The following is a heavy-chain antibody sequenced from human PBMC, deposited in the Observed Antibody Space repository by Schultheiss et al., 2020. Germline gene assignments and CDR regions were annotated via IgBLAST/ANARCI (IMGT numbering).Heavy chain of an antibody. CDR1: GFTVSSNY. J-gene: IGHJ6*02. CDR2: IYSGGST. Sequence: GGSLRLSCAASGFTVSSNYMSWVRQAPGKGLEWVSVIYSGGSTYYADSVKGRFTISRDNSKNTLYLQMNSLRAEDTAVYYCASPNCSSTSCDYYYYYGMDVWGQGPTVTVAS. D-gene: IGHD2-2*01. CDR3: ASPNCSSTSCDYYYYYGMDV. V-gene: IGHV3-66*01.